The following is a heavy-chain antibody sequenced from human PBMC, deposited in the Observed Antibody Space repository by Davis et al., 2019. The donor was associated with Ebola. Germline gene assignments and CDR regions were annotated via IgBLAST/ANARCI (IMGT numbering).Heavy chain of an antibody. CDR2: MSPNSGKT. J-gene: IGHJ5*02. CDR3: ARGVYCSGGSCYSGKWYDP. V-gene: IGHV1-8*01. D-gene: IGHD2-15*01. CDR1: GYTFTSSD. Sequence: ASVKVSCKASGYTFTSSDINWVRQATGQGLEWMGWMSPNSGKTAYAQRFQGRLTMTRDTSIDTFYMELSSLRSEDTAVYYCARGVYCSGGSCYSGKWYDPWGQGTLVTVSS.